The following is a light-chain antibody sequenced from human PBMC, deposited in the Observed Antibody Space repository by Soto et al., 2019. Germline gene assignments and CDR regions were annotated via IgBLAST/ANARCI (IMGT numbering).Light chain of an antibody. CDR2: GAS. J-gene: IGKJ1*01. CDR3: QQYSNSPLWT. V-gene: IGKV3-20*01. CDR1: QSVSSSY. Sequence: EIVLTQSPGTLSLSPGERATLSCRASQSVSSSYLAWYQQKPGQAPRLLIFGASSRATGIPDRFSGSGSGTDFTLTISRLEPEDFAVYYCQQYSNSPLWTFGQGTKVDIK.